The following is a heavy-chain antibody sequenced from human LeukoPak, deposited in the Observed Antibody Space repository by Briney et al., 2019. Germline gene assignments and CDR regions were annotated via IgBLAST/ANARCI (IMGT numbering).Heavy chain of an antibody. CDR2: NNHSGST. CDR3: ARVNRWYSSSGFYFDY. Sequence: GSLRLSCAASGFTFNNYAMSWVRQPPGKGLEWIGENNHSGSTNYNPSLKSRVTISVDTSKNQFSLKLSSVTAADTAVYYCARVNRWYSSSGFYFDYWGQGTLVTVSS. D-gene: IGHD6-13*01. V-gene: IGHV4-34*01. CDR1: GFTFNNYA. J-gene: IGHJ4*02.